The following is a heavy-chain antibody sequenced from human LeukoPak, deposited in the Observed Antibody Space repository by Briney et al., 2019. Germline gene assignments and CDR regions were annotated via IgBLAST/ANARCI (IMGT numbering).Heavy chain of an antibody. V-gene: IGHV3-48*01. Sequence: GGSLRLSCAASGFTLSSYSMNWVRQAPGKGLEWVSYISGGSSTIYNADSVKGRFTISRDNAKNSLFLQMNSLTVEDTAVYYCARDLYGEQLADGGFDPWGQGTLVTVSS. CDR1: GFTLSSYS. CDR2: ISGGSSTI. J-gene: IGHJ5*02. D-gene: IGHD6-6*01. CDR3: ARDLYGEQLADGGFDP.